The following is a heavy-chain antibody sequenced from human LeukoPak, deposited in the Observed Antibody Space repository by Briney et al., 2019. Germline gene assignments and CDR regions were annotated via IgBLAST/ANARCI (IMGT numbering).Heavy chain of an antibody. CDR1: GGTFSSYA. CDR2: IIPSVGMA. CDR3: ARDRSVADVRWFGELSPTNWFDP. J-gene: IGHJ5*02. D-gene: IGHD3-10*01. Sequence: SVKVSCKASGGTFSSYAISWVRQAPGQGLEWMGRIIPSVGMANYAQKFQGRVTITADKSTSTAYMELSSLRSEDTALYYCARDRSVADVRWFGELSPTNWFDPWGQGTLVTVSS. V-gene: IGHV1-69*04.